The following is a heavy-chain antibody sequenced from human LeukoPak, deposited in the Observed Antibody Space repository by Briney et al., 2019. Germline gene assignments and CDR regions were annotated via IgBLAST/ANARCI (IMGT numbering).Heavy chain of an antibody. CDR1: GFTFSDYW. CDR3: ARDGTAAGLYFDL. Sequence: GGSLRLSCAVSGFTFSDYWMNWVRQAPGKGLEWVASIKQGGGEKSYVDSVKGRFTISRDNPKNSLYLQMSSLRAEDTAVYYCARDGTAAGLYFDLWGQGTLVTVSS. CDR2: IKQGGGEK. D-gene: IGHD6-13*01. V-gene: IGHV3-7*01. J-gene: IGHJ4*01.